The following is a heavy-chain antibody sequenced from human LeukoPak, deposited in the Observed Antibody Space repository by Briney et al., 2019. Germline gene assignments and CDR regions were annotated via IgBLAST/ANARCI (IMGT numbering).Heavy chain of an antibody. CDR2: IKQDGSEK. CDR3: ARAPPYYYESTGHYRGYGYFDY. V-gene: IGHV3-7*01. D-gene: IGHD3-22*01. CDR1: GFTFSRYW. Sequence: GGSLRLSCVASGFTFSRYWMSWVRQAPGKGLEWVANIKQDGSEKYYVDSVKGRFTISRDNAKNSLYLQLDSLRAEDTAVYYCARAPPYYYESTGHYRGYGYFDYWGQGTPVTVSS. J-gene: IGHJ4*02.